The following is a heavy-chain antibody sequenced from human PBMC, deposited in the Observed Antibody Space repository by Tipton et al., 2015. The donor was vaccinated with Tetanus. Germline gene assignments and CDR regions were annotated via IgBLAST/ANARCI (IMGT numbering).Heavy chain of an antibody. J-gene: IGHJ4*02. CDR3: ARLSANSYGYPQFDY. Sequence: SLRLSCAASGFTFSSYWTHWVRQAPGKGLVWVSRINSDGSSTSYADSVKGRFTISRDNAKNTLSLQMNSLRAEDTAVYYCARLSANSYGYPQFDYWGQGTLVTVSS. CDR2: INSDGSST. CDR1: GFTFSSYW. D-gene: IGHD5-18*01. V-gene: IGHV3-74*01.